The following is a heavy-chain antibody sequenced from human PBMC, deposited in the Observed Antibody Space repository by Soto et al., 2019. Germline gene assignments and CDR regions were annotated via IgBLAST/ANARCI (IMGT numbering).Heavy chain of an antibody. CDR2: IRSKAYGGTT. Sequence: PGGSLRLSCTASGFTFVDYAMNWVRQAPGKGLEWVGFIRSKAYGGTTEYAASVKGRFTISRDDSKSIAYLQMNSLKTEDTALYYCTRGHGSGVRVYWGQGTLVTVSS. CDR3: TRGHGSGVRVY. J-gene: IGHJ4*02. V-gene: IGHV3-49*04. CDR1: GFTFVDYA. D-gene: IGHD3-10*01.